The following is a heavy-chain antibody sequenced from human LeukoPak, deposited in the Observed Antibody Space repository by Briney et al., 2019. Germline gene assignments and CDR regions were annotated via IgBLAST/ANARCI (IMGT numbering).Heavy chain of an antibody. J-gene: IGHJ5*02. Sequence: GGSLRLSCTASGFTFNSFWMTWVRQAPGKGLEWVANIKEDGSEENCVDSLKGRFAISRDNAKNSLYLQMNSLRAEDTAVYYCARVMGNWFDPWGQGTLVTVSS. CDR2: IKEDGSEE. CDR1: GFTFNSFW. CDR3: ARVMGNWFDP. V-gene: IGHV3-7*01. D-gene: IGHD1-26*01.